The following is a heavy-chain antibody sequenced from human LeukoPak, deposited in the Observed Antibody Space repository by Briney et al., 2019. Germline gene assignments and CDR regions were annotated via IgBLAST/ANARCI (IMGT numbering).Heavy chain of an antibody. Sequence: SQTLSLTCTVSGGSISSGSYYWSWIRQPAGKGLEWIGRIYTSGSTNYNPSLKSRVTISVDTSKNQLSLKLSSVTAADTAVYYCASPHYWGQGTLVTVSS. CDR3: ASPHY. J-gene: IGHJ4*02. CDR1: GGSISSGSYY. CDR2: IYTSGST. V-gene: IGHV4-61*02.